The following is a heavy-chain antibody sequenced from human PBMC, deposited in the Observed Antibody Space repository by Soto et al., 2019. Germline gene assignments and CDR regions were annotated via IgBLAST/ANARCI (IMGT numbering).Heavy chain of an antibody. D-gene: IGHD2-15*01. Sequence: SLRLSCAASGFTFDYYAMHWVRQAPGKGLEWVSSISWNSGHIGYADSVKGRFTISRDSAKNSLHLQMNSLRVEDTALYYCAKGSGGTYFYYGMDGWGQGTTVTAP. V-gene: IGHV3-9*01. CDR2: ISWNSGHI. CDR1: GFTFDYYA. CDR3: AKGSGGTYFYYGMDG. J-gene: IGHJ6*02.